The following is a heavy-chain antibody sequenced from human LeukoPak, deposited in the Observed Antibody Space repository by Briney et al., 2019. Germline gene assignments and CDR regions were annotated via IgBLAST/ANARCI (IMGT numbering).Heavy chain of an antibody. CDR2: ISGGGGNT. D-gene: IGHD1-26*01. CDR3: GKNRYSGSLSPFDI. CDR1: KFALSSYA. Sequence: GGSLRLSCAASKFALSSYAMSWVRQAPGKGLEWVSAISGGGGNTYYADSVKGRFTISRDNSKNTLYLQMNSLRAEDTAVYYCGKNRYSGSLSPFDIWGQGTMVTVSS. V-gene: IGHV3-23*01. J-gene: IGHJ3*02.